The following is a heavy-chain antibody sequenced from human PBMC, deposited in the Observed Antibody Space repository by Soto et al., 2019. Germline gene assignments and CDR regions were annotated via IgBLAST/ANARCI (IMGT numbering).Heavy chain of an antibody. CDR1: GASISGYY. Sequence: KPSETLSLTCTVSGASISGYYWSWIRQPPGKGLEWIGYIYYSGSTNYNPSLKSRVTISVDTSKNQFSLKLSSVTAADTAVYYCAREGCSSTSCSPYYYYGMDVWGQGTTVTVSS. CDR3: AREGCSSTSCSPYYYYGMDV. CDR2: IYYSGST. V-gene: IGHV4-59*01. D-gene: IGHD2-2*01. J-gene: IGHJ6*02.